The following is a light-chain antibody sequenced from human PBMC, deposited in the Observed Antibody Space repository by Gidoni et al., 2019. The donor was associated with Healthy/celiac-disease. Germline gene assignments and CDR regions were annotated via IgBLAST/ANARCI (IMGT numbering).Light chain of an antibody. CDR3: QQRSNWPLN. CDR1: QSVSSY. CDR2: DAS. V-gene: IGKV3-11*01. Sequence: EIVLTQSPATLSLSPGERATLSCRASQSVSSYLAWYQQKPGQARRLLIYDASNRATGIPARFSGSGSGTDLTLTISSLEPEDFAVYYCQQRSNWPLNFGGGTKVEIK. J-gene: IGKJ4*01.